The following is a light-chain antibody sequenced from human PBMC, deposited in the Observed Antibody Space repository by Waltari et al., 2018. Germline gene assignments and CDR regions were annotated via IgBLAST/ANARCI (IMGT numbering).Light chain of an antibody. CDR2: DVS. CDR3: SSYTSSSTYV. J-gene: IGLJ1*01. V-gene: IGLV2-14*01. Sequence: QSALTQPASVSGSPGQSITISCTGTSSDVGPYNYFPWYQQHPGKAPKLMMYDVSKRPSGVSNRFSGSKSGNTASLTISGLQAEDEADYYCSSYTSSSTYVFGTGTKVTVL. CDR1: SSDVGPYNY.